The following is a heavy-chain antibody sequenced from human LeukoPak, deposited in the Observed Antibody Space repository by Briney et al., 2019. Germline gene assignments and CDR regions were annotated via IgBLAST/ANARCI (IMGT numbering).Heavy chain of an antibody. D-gene: IGHD1-7*01. V-gene: IGHV4-34*01. CDR1: GGSLSGYY. Sequence: SETLSLTCAVYGGSLSGYYWSWIRQPPGKGLEWIGEINHSGSTNYNPSLKSRVTISVDTSKNQFSLKLSSVTAADTAVYYCARGSKWDNWNYASKYYFDYWGQGTLVTVSS. J-gene: IGHJ4*02. CDR3: ARGSKWDNWNYASKYYFDY. CDR2: INHSGST.